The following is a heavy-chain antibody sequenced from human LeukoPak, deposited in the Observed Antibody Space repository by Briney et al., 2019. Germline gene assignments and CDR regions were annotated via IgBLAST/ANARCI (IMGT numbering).Heavy chain of an antibody. CDR1: GFIFSSHE. CDR3: VRRESSGFFYYFDH. Sequence: PGGSLRLSCEAPGFIFSSHEMNWVRQSPGKGLEWLSYISGDGTTIYYEDSVKGRFTISRDNAKKSLSLQMNSLRVEDTAVYYCVRRESSGFFYYFDHWGQGVLVTVSS. D-gene: IGHD3-22*01. V-gene: IGHV3-48*03. CDR2: ISGDGTTI. J-gene: IGHJ4*02.